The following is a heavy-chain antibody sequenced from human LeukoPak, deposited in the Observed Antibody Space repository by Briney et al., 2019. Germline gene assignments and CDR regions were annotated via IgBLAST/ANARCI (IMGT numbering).Heavy chain of an antibody. Sequence: GSLRLSCAASGFSFSSHAMGWVRQAPGKGLEWVSSITGSGDITDYADSVKGRFTLSRDNSKNTLHLQMNSLRAEDTAVYYCAKYDSSSYYYRSTNYWGQGTQVTVSS. CDR3: AKYDSSSYYYRSTNY. D-gene: IGHD3-22*01. CDR1: GFSFSSHA. J-gene: IGHJ4*02. CDR2: ITGSGDIT. V-gene: IGHV3-23*01.